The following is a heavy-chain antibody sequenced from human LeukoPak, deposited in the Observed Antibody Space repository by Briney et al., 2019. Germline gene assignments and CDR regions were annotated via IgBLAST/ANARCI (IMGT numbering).Heavy chain of an antibody. V-gene: IGHV3-74*01. CDR3: ARLRVTGIDY. J-gene: IGHJ4*02. CDR2: INSDGSST. CDR1: GFTFSSYW. Sequence: GGSLRLSCAASGFTFSSYWMYWVRKAPGKGLVWVSRINSDGSSTSYADSVKGRVTISRDNAKNTLYLQMNSLGAEDTAVYYCARLRVTGIDYWGQGTLVTVSS. D-gene: IGHD2-21*02.